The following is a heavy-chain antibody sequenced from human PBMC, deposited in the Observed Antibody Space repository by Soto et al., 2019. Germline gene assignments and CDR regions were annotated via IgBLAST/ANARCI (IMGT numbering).Heavy chain of an antibody. CDR3: TKNRTNDLSTQHESSPYYANYLDV. Sequence: EVQLVESGGGLVKPGGSLRLSCAASGFTFSNAWMSWVRRAPGKGLEWVGSIKSKTDGGTTDYAAPVKVRFTIARDDTTNTLYLQMSSLNTDDTAVYYCTKNRTNDLSTQHESSPYYANYLDVCGKGTKVTVSS. V-gene: IGHV3-15*01. CDR1: GFTFSNAW. D-gene: IGHD2-2*01. J-gene: IGHJ6*03. CDR2: IKSKTDGGTT.